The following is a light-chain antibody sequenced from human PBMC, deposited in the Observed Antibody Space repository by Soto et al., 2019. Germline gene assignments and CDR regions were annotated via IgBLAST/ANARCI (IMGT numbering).Light chain of an antibody. Sequence: DIVMTQSPDSLAVSLGERATINCKSSQSVLYNSNSKNYLAWYQQKPGQPPNLLIYWASTRESGVPDRFSGSGSGTDFTLTISSLQAEDVAVYYCQQYYSIPRTFGQGTKVEIK. CDR1: QSVLYNSNSKNY. CDR3: QQYYSIPRT. CDR2: WAS. J-gene: IGKJ1*01. V-gene: IGKV4-1*01.